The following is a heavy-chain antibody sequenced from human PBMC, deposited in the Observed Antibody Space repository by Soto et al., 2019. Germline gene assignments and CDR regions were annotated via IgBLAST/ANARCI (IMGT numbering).Heavy chain of an antibody. CDR3: ARDRRCTNYDSSGYNWFDP. J-gene: IGHJ5*02. CDR1: GYTFTSYD. CDR2: INPSGGST. Sequence: ASVKVSCKASGYTFTSYDINWVRQATGQGLEWMGIINPSGGSTSYAQKFQGRVTMTRDTSTSTVYMELSSLRSEDTAVYYCARDRRCTNYDSSGYNWFDPWGQGTLVTVSS. V-gene: IGHV1-46*01. D-gene: IGHD3-22*01.